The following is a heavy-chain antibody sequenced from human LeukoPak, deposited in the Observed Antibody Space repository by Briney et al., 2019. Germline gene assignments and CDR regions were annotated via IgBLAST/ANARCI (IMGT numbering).Heavy chain of an antibody. D-gene: IGHD2-15*01. CDR1: GGSISNYY. CDR3: ARLVIRAYCSGGSCYEHAFDI. CDR2: FYYHGST. J-gene: IGHJ3*02. Sequence: SDTLSLTCTVSGGSISNYYWSWIRQPPGKGLEWIGYFYYHGSTNYDRSLKSRVTISVDTSKNQFSLKLSSMTAADTAVYYCARLVIRAYCSGGSCYEHAFDIWGQGTMDSVS. V-gene: IGHV4-59*08.